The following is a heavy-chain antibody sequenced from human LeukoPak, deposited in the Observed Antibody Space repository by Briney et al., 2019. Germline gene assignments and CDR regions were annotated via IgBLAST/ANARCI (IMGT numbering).Heavy chain of an antibody. CDR1: GGSISSYY. D-gene: IGHD3-10*01. J-gene: IGHJ5*02. CDR3: ARGGYYGSGNDFRFDP. CDR2: IHYTGST. V-gene: IGHV4-59*01. Sequence: SETLSLTCTVAGGSISSYYWSWIRQSPGKGLECIGYIHYTGSTNYNPSLKSRVTISVETSKNQFSLKLKSVTAADTAVYYCARGGYYGSGNDFRFDPWGQGTLVTVSS.